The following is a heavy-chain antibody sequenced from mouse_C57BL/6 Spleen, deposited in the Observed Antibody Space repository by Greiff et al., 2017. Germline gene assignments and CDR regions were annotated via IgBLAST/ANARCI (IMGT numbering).Heavy chain of an antibody. D-gene: IGHD1-1*01. CDR1: GFSLTSYA. J-gene: IGHJ4*01. CDR2: IWTGGGT. Sequence: VKLMESGPGLVAPSPSLSITCTASGFSLTSYAISWVRQPPGKGLEWLGVIWTGGGTNYNSALKSRLNISKDNSKSQVFLKMNSLQTDDTARYYCARKSSYDYAMGDWGQGTSVTVSS. CDR3: ARKSSYDYAMGD. V-gene: IGHV2-9-1*01.